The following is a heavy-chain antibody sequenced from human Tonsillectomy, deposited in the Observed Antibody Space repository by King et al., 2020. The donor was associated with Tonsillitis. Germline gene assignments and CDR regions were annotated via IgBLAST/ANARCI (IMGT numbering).Heavy chain of an antibody. V-gene: IGHV4-39*01. J-gene: IGHJ4*02. D-gene: IGHD2-2*01. CDR1: GGSISSRSYY. CDR2: IYYSGST. Sequence: QLQESGPGLVKPSETLSLTCTVSGGSISSRSYYWGWIRQPPGKGLEWIGSIYYSGSTYYNPSLKSRVSISVDTSKNHFSLKLSSVTAADTAVYYCARHGADCRRTSWRFDFWGQGTLVTVSS. CDR3: ARHGADCRRTSWRFDF.